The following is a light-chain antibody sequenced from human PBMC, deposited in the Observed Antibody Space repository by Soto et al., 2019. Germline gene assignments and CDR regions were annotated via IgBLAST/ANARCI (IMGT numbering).Light chain of an antibody. CDR2: DAS. CDR3: EPRSSWHP. J-gene: IGKJ4*01. CDR1: QSIGDY. Sequence: NVSTLSPGTVSLTPGERATLSCRASQSIGDYLAWYQHKPAQAPRLLIYDASKRATGIPARFNGSGSGTDFTLTISSLEPEDIAVYYCEPRSSWHPFGGGAKV. V-gene: IGKV3-11*01.